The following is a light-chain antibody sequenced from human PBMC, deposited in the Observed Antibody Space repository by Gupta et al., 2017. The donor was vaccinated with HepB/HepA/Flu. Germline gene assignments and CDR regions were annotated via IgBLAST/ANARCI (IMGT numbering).Light chain of an antibody. J-gene: IGKJ1*01. CDR3: QQSYSTPWT. CDR2: AAS. CDR1: QSISSY. Sequence: DIQMTQSPSSLSASVGDRVTITCRASQSISSYLNWYQQKPGKVPKLLIYAASSLQSGVPSRFSGSGSGTDFTLTIRSLQPEYFATYYCQQSYSTPWTFGQGTKVEIK. V-gene: IGKV1-39*01.